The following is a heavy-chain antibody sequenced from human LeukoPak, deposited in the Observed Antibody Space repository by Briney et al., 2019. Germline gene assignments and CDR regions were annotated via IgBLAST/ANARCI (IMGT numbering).Heavy chain of an antibody. V-gene: IGHV4-59*01. Sequence: SETLSLTCAVYGGSFSGYYWSWIRQPPGKGLEWIGYIYYSGSTNYNPSLKSRVTISVDTSKNQFSLKLSSVTAADTAVYYCARVTYYDILTGYYSQYYFDYWGQGTLVTVSS. D-gene: IGHD3-9*01. J-gene: IGHJ4*02. CDR1: GGSFSGYY. CDR2: IYYSGST. CDR3: ARVTYYDILTGYYSQYYFDY.